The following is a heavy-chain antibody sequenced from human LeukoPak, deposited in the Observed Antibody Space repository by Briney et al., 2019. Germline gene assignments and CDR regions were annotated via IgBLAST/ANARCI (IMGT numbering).Heavy chain of an antibody. CDR2: IYYSGST. Sequence: PSETLSLTCTVSGGSISSYYWSWIRQAPGKGLEWIGYIYYSGSTNYNPSLKSRVTISVDTSKNQFSLKLSSVTAADTAVYYCAREKYYYDSSGSPLTVDIWGQGTTVTVSS. V-gene: IGHV4-59*01. CDR3: AREKYYYDSSGSPLTVDI. CDR1: GGSISSYY. D-gene: IGHD3-22*01. J-gene: IGHJ3*02.